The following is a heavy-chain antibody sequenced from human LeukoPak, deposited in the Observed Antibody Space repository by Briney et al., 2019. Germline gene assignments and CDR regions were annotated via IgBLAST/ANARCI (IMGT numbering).Heavy chain of an antibody. J-gene: IGHJ3*01. CDR1: GYTFTSYG. CDR3: AKSTYYYDTFVNAFDF. CDR2: IIPIFGTA. Sequence: GASVKVSCKASGYTFTSYGISWVRQAPGQGLEWMGGIIPIFGTANYAQKFQGRVTITADESTSTAYMELSSLRSEDTAVYYCAKSTYYYDTFVNAFDFWGQGTVVTVSS. V-gene: IGHV1-69*13. D-gene: IGHD3-22*01.